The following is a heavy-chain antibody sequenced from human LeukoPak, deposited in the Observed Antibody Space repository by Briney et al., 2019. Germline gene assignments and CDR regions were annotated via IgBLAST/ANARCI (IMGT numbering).Heavy chain of an antibody. J-gene: IGHJ4*02. CDR3: AKSGSRDWDYFEY. Sequence: GGSLRLSCAASGFTFSSYAMNWVRQAPGKGPEWVSTISGDGGSTHYADSVKGRFTISRANSKNRLFLQMNSLRAEDTAVYYCAKSGSRDWDYFEYWGQGTLVTASS. V-gene: IGHV3-23*01. D-gene: IGHD6-19*01. CDR2: ISGDGGST. CDR1: GFTFSSYA.